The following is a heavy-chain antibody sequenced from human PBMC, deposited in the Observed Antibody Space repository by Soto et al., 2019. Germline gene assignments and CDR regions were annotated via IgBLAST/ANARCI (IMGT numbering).Heavy chain of an antibody. CDR1: GFTFDDYA. J-gene: IGHJ5*02. CDR2: ISWNSGSI. Sequence: GGSLRLSCAASGFTFDDYAMHWVRQAPGKGLEWVSGISWNSGSIGYSDSVKGRFTTSIDNAKNSLYLQMNSLRAEDTALYYCAKDFKRASVVVVAASWFDPWGQGTLVTVSS. CDR3: AKDFKRASVVVVAASWFDP. V-gene: IGHV3-9*01. D-gene: IGHD2-15*01.